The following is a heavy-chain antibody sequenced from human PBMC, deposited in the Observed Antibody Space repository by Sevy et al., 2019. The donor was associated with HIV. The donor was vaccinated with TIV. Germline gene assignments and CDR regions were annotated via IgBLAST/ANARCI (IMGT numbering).Heavy chain of an antibody. CDR1: GFTSNNYG. V-gene: IGHV3-30*18. Sequence: GRSLRLSCAGSGFTSNNYGMHWVRQAPGKGLEWVAVISYDGSNKDYTDSVKGRFTISRDNSKNTLYLQMNSLRVDDLAVYYCAKDRSVGATSGSYYYYYGLDVWGQGTTVTVSS. CDR2: ISYDGSNK. J-gene: IGHJ6*02. CDR3: AKDRSVGATSGSYYYYYGLDV. D-gene: IGHD1-26*01.